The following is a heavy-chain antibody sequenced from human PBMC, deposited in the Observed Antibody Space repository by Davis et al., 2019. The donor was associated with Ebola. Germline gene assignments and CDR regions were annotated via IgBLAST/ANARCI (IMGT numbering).Heavy chain of an antibody. CDR1: GFTFRDAW. Sequence: GESLKISCVTSGFTFRDAWMSWVRQAPGKGLEWVGRMKSNSDGGTVDYAAPVKGRFTISRDDSKNTLYLEINSLKNEDTAMYYCTLVGATGRGFWGQGTLVTVSS. D-gene: IGHD1-26*01. J-gene: IGHJ4*02. V-gene: IGHV3-15*01. CDR3: TLVGATGRGF. CDR2: MKSNSDGGTV.